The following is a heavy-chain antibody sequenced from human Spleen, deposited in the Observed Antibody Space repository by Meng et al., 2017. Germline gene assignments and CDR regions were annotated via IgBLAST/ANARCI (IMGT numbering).Heavy chain of an antibody. CDR1: GGSISSGGYY. CDR3: ARSAYAINNWFDP. CDR2: IYYSGST. J-gene: IGHJ5*02. Sequence: QGQLQQWGAGLVKPSQTLSPPCTVAGGSISSGGYYWSWIRQHPGKGLEWIGYIYYSGSTYYNPSLKSLVTISVDTSKNQFSLKLSSVTAADTAVYYCARSAYAINNWFDPWGQGTLVTVSS. D-gene: IGHD3-9*01. V-gene: IGHV4-31*01.